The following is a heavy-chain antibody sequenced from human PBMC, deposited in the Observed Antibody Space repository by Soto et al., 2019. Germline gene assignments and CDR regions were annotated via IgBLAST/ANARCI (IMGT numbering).Heavy chain of an antibody. D-gene: IGHD1-26*01. CDR2: INAGNGNT. Sequence: ASVKVSCKASGYTFTSYAMHWVCQAPGQRLEWMGWINAGNGNTKYSQKFQGRVTITRDTSASTAYMELSSLRSEDTAVYYCARTYSGSYDYYYYGMDVWGQGTTVTVSS. CDR3: ARTYSGSYDYYYYGMDV. CDR1: GYTFTSYA. J-gene: IGHJ6*02. V-gene: IGHV1-3*01.